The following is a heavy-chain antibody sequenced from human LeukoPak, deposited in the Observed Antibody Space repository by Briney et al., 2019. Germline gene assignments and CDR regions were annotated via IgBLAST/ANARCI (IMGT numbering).Heavy chain of an antibody. V-gene: IGHV4-34*01. J-gene: IGHJ6*03. D-gene: IGHD3-22*01. Sequence: PSETLSLTCAAYGGSFSGYYWSWIRQPPGKGLEWIGEIDHSGSTNYNPSLKSRVTISVDTSKNQFSLKLSSVTAADTAVYYCARVPLTYYYDSSGYFFPRYYYYYMDVWGKGTTVTISS. CDR1: GGSFSGYY. CDR2: IDHSGST. CDR3: ARVPLTYYYDSSGYFFPRYYYYYMDV.